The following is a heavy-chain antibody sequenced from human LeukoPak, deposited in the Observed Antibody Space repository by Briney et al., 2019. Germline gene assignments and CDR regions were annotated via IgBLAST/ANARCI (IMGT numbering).Heavy chain of an antibody. CDR3: AKEIRFLEWLLYRYPAFDY. V-gene: IGHV3-23*01. D-gene: IGHD3-3*01. J-gene: IGHJ4*02. CDR2: ISGSGVNT. CDR1: RFTFSSYG. Sequence: QAGGSLRLSCAASRFTFSSYGMRWVRQAPGKGLEWVSSISGSGVNTHYADSVKGRFTISRDNSKNTLYLQMNSLRAEDTAVYYCAKEIRFLEWLLYRYPAFDYWGQGTLVTVSS.